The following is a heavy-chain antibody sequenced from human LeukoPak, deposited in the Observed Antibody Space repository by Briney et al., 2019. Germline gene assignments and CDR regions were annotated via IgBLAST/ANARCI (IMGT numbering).Heavy chain of an antibody. J-gene: IGHJ6*02. CDR3: ASLPTNYGMDV. V-gene: IGHV3-30*04. CDR1: GFTFSSYA. Sequence: GGSLRLSCAASGFTFSSYAMHWVRQAPGKGLEWVAVISYDGSNKYYADSVKGRFTISRDNSKNTLYLQMNSLRAEDTAVYYCASLPTNYGMDVWGQGTTVTVSS. CDR2: ISYDGSNK.